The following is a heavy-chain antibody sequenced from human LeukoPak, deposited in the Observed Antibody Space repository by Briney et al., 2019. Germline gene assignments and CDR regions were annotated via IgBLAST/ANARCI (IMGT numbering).Heavy chain of an antibody. D-gene: IGHD6-13*01. Sequence: ASVKVSCKASGHTFTSYDINWVRQATGQGLQSLAWMNPDSGNTGYAQKFQGRVTMTRNPSISTAYMELSSLTSEDTAVYYCARRIAAAGVGIVYWGQGTLVTVSS. CDR3: ARRIAAAGVGIVY. CDR1: GHTFTSYD. J-gene: IGHJ4*02. CDR2: MNPDSGNT. V-gene: IGHV1-8*01.